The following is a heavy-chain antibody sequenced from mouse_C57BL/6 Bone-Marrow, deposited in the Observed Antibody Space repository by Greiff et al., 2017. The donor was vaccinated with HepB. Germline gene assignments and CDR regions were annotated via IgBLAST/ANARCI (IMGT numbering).Heavy chain of an antibody. Sequence: VQLQQSGAELVRPGASVKLSCTASGFNIKDDYMHWVKQRPEQGLEWIGWIDPENGDTEYASKFQGKATITADTASNTAYLQLSSLTSEDTAVYYCTTRMFAYWGQGTLVTVSA. J-gene: IGHJ3*01. CDR2: IDPENGDT. CDR3: TTRMFAY. CDR1: GFNIKDDY. V-gene: IGHV14-4*01.